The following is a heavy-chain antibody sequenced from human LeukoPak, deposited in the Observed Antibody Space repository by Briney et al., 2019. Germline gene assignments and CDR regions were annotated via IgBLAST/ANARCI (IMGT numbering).Heavy chain of an antibody. D-gene: IGHD1-26*01. J-gene: IGHJ4*02. Sequence: GASVKVSCKASGYTFTSYGISWVRQAPGQGLEWMGWISAYNGNTNYAQKLQGRVTMTTDTSTSTAYMKLRSLRSDDTAVYYCAREYHRGSAPGWFDYWGQGTLVTVSS. V-gene: IGHV1-18*01. CDR1: GYTFTSYG. CDR3: AREYHRGSAPGWFDY. CDR2: ISAYNGNT.